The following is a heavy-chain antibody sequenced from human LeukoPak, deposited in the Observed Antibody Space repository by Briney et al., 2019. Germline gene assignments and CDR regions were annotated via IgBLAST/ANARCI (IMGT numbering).Heavy chain of an antibody. J-gene: IGHJ6*02. CDR3: ARVSTSYYYYYGMDV. D-gene: IGHD2-2*01. V-gene: IGHV4-59*01. CDR2: IYYSGST. CDR1: GGSISSYY. Sequence: SETLSLTCTVSGGSISSYYWSWIRQPPGKGLEWIGYIYYSGSTNYNPSLKSRVTISVDTSKNQFSLKLSSVTAADTAVYYCARVSTSYYYYYGMDVWGQGTTVTDSS.